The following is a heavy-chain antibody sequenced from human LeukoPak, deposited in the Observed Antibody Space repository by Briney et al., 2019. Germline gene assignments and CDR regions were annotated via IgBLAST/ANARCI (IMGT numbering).Heavy chain of an antibody. D-gene: IGHD3-22*01. CDR1: GYTFTGCY. CDR2: INPNSGGT. Sequence: ASVKVSCKASGYTFTGCYMHWVRQAPGQGLEWMGWINPNSGGTNYAQKFQGRVTMTRDTSISTAYMELSRLGSDDTAVYYCARHDYYDSSGYSLVDYWGQGTLVTVSS. CDR3: ARHDYYDSSGYSLVDY. J-gene: IGHJ4*02. V-gene: IGHV1-2*02.